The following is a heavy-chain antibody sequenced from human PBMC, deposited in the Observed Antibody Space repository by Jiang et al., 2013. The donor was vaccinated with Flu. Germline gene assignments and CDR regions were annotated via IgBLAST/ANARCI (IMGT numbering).Heavy chain of an antibody. CDR3: ARGDYYDSSGYHSLDY. D-gene: IGHD3-22*01. Sequence: SGDSVSSNSAAWNWIRQSPSRGLEWLGRTYYRSKWYNDYAVSVKSRITINPDTSKNQFSLQLNSVTPEDTAVYYCARGDYYDSSGYHSLDYWGQGTLVTVSS. CDR1: GDSVSSNSAA. CDR2: TYYRSKWYN. J-gene: IGHJ4*02. V-gene: IGHV6-1*01.